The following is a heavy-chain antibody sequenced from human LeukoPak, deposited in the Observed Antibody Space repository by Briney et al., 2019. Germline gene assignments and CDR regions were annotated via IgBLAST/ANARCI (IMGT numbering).Heavy chain of an antibody. CDR3: AREVGPNYDILTGYYTHGMDV. V-gene: IGHV4-34*01. CDR1: GGSFSGYY. J-gene: IGHJ6*02. CDR2: INHSGST. D-gene: IGHD3-9*01. Sequence: SETLSLTCAVYGGSFSGYYWSWIRQPPGKGLEWIGEINHSGSTNYNPSLKSRVTISVDTSKDQFSLQLSSVTAADTAVYYCAREVGPNYDILTGYYTHGMDVWGQGTTVTVSS.